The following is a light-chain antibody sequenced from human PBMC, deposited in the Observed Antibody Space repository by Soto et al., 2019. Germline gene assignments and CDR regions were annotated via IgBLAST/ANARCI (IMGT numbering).Light chain of an antibody. CDR1: QGISSA. CDR3: QQFNSYPLT. Sequence: AIQLTQSPSSLSASVGDSVTITCRASQGISSALAWYQHKPGKAPKSLIYDASGLQSGVPSRFSGSGSGTDFTLTISSLQAEDFATYYCQQFNSYPLTFGGGTRV. CDR2: DAS. V-gene: IGKV1-13*02. J-gene: IGKJ4*01.